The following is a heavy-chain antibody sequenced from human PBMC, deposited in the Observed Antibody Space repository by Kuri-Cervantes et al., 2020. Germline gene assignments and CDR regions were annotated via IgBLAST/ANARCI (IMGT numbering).Heavy chain of an antibody. Sequence: SETLSLTCTVSGGSISSYYWSWLRQPAGKGLEWIGRIYTSGSTNYNPSLKSRVTISVDTSKNQFSLKLSSVAAADTAVYYCARVRPGITMIVVVRRGHNWFDPWGQGTLVTVSS. CDR3: ARVRPGITMIVVVRRGHNWFDP. D-gene: IGHD3-22*01. CDR1: GGSISSYY. J-gene: IGHJ5*02. CDR2: IYTSGST. V-gene: IGHV4-4*07.